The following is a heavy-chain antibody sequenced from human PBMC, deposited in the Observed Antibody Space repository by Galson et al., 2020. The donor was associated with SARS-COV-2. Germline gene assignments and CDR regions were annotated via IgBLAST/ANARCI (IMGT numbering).Heavy chain of an antibody. CDR3: ARDGHLEPDFGSGYYFRYYYMDV. J-gene: IGHJ6*03. CDR1: GFTFSDYY. CDR2: ISSSSSYT. Sequence: GESLKISCAASGFTFSDYYMSWIRQAPGKGLEWVSYISSSSSYTNYADSVKGRFTISRDNAKNSLYLQMNSLRAEDTAVYYCARDGHLEPDFGSGYYFRYYYMDVWGKGTTVTVSS. D-gene: IGHD3-3*01. V-gene: IGHV3-11*06.